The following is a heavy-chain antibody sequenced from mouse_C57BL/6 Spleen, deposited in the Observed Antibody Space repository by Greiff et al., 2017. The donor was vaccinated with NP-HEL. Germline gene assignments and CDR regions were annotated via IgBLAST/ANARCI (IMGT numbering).Heavy chain of an antibody. D-gene: IGHD1-1*01. CDR2: IYPGSGST. J-gene: IGHJ3*01. CDR1: GYTFTSYW. CDR3: AREDYGSSWFAY. V-gene: IGHV1-55*01. Sequence: QVQLQQPGAELVKPGASVKMSCKASGYTFTSYWITWVKQRPGQGLEWIGDIYPGSGSTNYNEKFKSKATLTVDTSSSTAYMQLSSLTSDDSAVYYCAREDYGSSWFAYWGQGTLVTVSA.